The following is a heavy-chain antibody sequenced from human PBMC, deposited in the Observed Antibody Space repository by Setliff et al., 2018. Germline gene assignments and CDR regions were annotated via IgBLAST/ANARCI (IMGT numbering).Heavy chain of an antibody. V-gene: IGHV4-34*12. D-gene: IGHD3-22*01. Sequence: SETLSLTCAVYGGSFSGYYWSWIRQPPGKRLEWIGEIIHTGSINYNPSLKSRVTISMDTSKNQFSLMLYSVTAADTAIYYCARYDSSGYSENYYFDYWGQGTLVTVSS. J-gene: IGHJ4*02. CDR2: IIHTGSI. CDR3: ARYDSSGYSENYYFDY. CDR1: GGSFSGYY.